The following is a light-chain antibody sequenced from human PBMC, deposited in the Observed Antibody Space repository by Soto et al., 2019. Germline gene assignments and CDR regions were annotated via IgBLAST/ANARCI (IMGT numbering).Light chain of an antibody. V-gene: IGKV1-17*03. CDR3: LQHYPYPPT. CDR2: SVS. Sequence: DIQMTQSPSALSASVGDTVTVTCRASQAIGDHLAWFQQQPGKVPQRLIYSVSTLHTEAPSRFSGSGSETDFTLTITNLQPEDFASYFCLQHYPYPPTFGGGT. J-gene: IGKJ4*01. CDR1: QAIGDH.